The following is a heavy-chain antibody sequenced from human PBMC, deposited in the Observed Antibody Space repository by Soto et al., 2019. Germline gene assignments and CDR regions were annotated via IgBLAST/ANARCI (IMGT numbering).Heavy chain of an antibody. CDR3: ARDPPTYYYGSGSYSNNWFDP. J-gene: IGHJ5*02. CDR2: ISAYNGNT. Sequence: GASGKVCGEASGYTFTSYGISWVRQAPGQGLEWMGWISAYNGNTNYAQKLQGRVTMTTDTSTSTAYMELRSLRSDDKAVYYCARDPPTYYYGSGSYSNNWFDPWGQGTLVPVSS. V-gene: IGHV1-18*01. D-gene: IGHD3-10*01. CDR1: GYTFTSYG.